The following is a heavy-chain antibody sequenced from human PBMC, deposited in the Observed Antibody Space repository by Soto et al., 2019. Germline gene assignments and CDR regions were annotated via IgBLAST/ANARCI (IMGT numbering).Heavy chain of an antibody. CDR1: GGTFSSYA. V-gene: IGHV1-69*06. CDR2: IIPIFGTA. Sequence: SVKVSCKASGGTFSSYAISWVRQAPGQGLEWMGGIIPIFGTANYAQKFQGRVTITADKSTSTAYMELSSLRSEDTAVYYCARDRYDFWSGSRDYGMDVWGQGTRVTVSS. J-gene: IGHJ6*02. CDR3: ARDRYDFWSGSRDYGMDV. D-gene: IGHD3-3*01.